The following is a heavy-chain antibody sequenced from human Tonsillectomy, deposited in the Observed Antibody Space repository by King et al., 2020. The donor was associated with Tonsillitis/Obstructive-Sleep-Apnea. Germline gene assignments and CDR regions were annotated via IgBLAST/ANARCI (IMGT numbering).Heavy chain of an antibody. V-gene: IGHV3-33*01. Sequence: VQLVESGGDVVQPGRSLRLSCAASGFTFSSYGMHWVRQAPGKGLEWVAVIRYDGSNKYYADSVKGRFTISRDNSKNTLYLQMNSLRAEDTAVYYCARDPLGYCSGGSCRNFFDYWGQGTLVTVSS. CDR2: IRYDGSNK. CDR3: ARDPLGYCSGGSCRNFFDY. CDR1: GFTFSSYG. J-gene: IGHJ4*02. D-gene: IGHD2-15*01.